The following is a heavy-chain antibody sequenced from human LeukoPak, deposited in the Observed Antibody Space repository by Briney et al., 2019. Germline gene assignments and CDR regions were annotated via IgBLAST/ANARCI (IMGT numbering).Heavy chain of an antibody. CDR1: GGSISSSNW. CDR3: ARVPCYYDSSGYGL. Sequence: SENLSLTCAVSGGSISSSNWWSWVRQPPGKGLEWIGEIYHSGSTNYNPSLKSRVTISVDTSKNQFSLKLSSVTAADTAVYYCARVPCYYDSSGYGLWGQGTLVTVSS. V-gene: IGHV4-4*02. CDR2: IYHSGST. D-gene: IGHD3-22*01. J-gene: IGHJ4*02.